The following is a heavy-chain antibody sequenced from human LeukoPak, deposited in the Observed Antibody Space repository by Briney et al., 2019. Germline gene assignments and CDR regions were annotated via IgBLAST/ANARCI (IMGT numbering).Heavy chain of an antibody. CDR2: IIPIFGTA. CDR1: GGTFCSYA. CDR3: ATEGKMVRGVYTDY. J-gene: IGHJ4*02. D-gene: IGHD3-10*01. V-gene: IGHV1-69*13. Sequence: ASVKVSCKASGGTFCSYAISWVRQAPGQGLEWMGGIIPIFGTANYVQKFQGRVTITADESTSTAYMELSSLRSEDTAVYSCATEGKMVRGVYTDYWGQGTLVTASS.